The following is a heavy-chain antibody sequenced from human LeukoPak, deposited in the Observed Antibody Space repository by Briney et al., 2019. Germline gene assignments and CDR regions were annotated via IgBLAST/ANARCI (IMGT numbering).Heavy chain of an antibody. D-gene: IGHD2-21*02. V-gene: IGHV4-39*01. CDR2: IYYSGST. CDR1: GGSISSSSYY. J-gene: IGHJ4*02. Sequence: PSETLSLTCTVSGGSISSSSYYWGWIRQPPGKGLEWIGSIYYSGSTYYNPSLKSRVTISVDTSKNQFSLKLSSVTAADTAVYYCVAYMGVTGTFWYWGQGTLVTVSS. CDR3: VAYMGVTGTFWY.